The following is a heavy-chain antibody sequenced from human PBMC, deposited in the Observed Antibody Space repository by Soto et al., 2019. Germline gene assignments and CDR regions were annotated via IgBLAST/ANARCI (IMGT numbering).Heavy chain of an antibody. CDR2: ISAYNGNT. V-gene: IGHV1-18*01. D-gene: IGHD6-19*01. Sequence: ASVKVSCKASGYTFTCYGISWVRQAPGQGLEWMGWISAYNGNTNYAQKLQGRVTMTTDTSTSTAYMELRSLRSDDTAVYYCARRRVIAVAGPYNWFDPWGQGTLVTVSS. CDR1: GYTFTCYG. CDR3: ARRRVIAVAGPYNWFDP. J-gene: IGHJ5*02.